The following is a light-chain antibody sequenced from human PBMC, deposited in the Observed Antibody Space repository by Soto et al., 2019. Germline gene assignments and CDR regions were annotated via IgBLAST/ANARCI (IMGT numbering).Light chain of an antibody. CDR1: QTISSW. CDR3: QHYHSYSAA. J-gene: IGKJ1*01. V-gene: IGKV1-5*03. Sequence: DTQMTQSPSTLSGSVGDRVTITCRASQTISSWLAWYQQKPGKAPKLLIYKASTLKSGVPSRLSGSGSGTEFTLTISSLQPDDFATYCCQHYHSYSAAFGQGTKVDIK. CDR2: KAS.